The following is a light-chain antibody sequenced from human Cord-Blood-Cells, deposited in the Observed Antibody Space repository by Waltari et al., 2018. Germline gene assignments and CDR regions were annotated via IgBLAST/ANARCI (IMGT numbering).Light chain of an antibody. Sequence: EIVLTQSPATLSLSPGERATLSCRASQSVSSYLVWYQQKPGQAPRLLIYDASNRATGIPARFSRSGSGTDFTLTISSLEPEDFAVYYWQQRSNWLTFGGGTKVEIK. CDR3: QQRSNWLT. CDR2: DAS. J-gene: IGKJ4*01. V-gene: IGKV3-11*01. CDR1: QSVSSY.